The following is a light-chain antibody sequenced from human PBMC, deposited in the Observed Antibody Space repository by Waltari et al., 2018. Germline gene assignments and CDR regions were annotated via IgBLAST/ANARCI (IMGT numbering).Light chain of an antibody. V-gene: IGLV2-14*01. CDR1: SSDVGGYNY. Sequence: QSALTQPPSVSGSPGQSITISCTGTSSDVGGYNYFSWYQQHPGKAPILMIYDVSKRPSRCSNRVSGSKSGNTASLTLSGLQAEDEADYYCSSYTSSSTYVFGTGTKVTVL. CDR2: DVS. J-gene: IGLJ1*01. CDR3: SSYTSSSTYV.